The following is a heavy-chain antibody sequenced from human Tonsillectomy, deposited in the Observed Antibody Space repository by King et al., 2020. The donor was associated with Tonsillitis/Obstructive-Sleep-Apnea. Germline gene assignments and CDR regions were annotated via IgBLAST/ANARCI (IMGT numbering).Heavy chain of an antibody. CDR3: AKGIIIMVRGVIIKPSNYFDY. J-gene: IGHJ4*02. V-gene: IGHV3-23*04. CDR1: GFTFSSYA. D-gene: IGHD3-10*01. Sequence: VQLVESGGGLVQPGGSLRLSCAASGFTFSSYAMSWVRQAPGKGLEWVSAISGSGGSTYYADSVKGRFTISRDNSKNTLYLQMNSLRAEDTAVYYSAKGIIIMVRGVIIKPSNYFDYWGQGTLVTVSS. CDR2: ISGSGGST.